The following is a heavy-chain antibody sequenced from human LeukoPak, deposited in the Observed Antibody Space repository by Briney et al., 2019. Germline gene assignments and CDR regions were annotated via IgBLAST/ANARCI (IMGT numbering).Heavy chain of an antibody. J-gene: IGHJ3*02. V-gene: IGHV4-38-2*02. CDR3: ARAANVLRFLEWSKEAFDI. CDR2: INHSGST. D-gene: IGHD3-3*01. CDR1: GYSITSGYY. Sequence: SETLSLTCNVSGYSITSGYYWGWIRQPPGKGLEWIGEINHSGSTNYNPSLKSRVTISVDTSKNQFSLKLSSVTAADTAVYYCARAANVLRFLEWSKEAFDIWGQGTMVTVSS.